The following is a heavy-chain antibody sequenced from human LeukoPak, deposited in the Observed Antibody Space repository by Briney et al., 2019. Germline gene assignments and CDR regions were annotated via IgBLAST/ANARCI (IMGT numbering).Heavy chain of an antibody. J-gene: IGHJ3*02. V-gene: IGHV1-69*05. Sequence: ASVKVSCKASGGTFSSYAISWVRQAPGQGLEWMGGIIPIFGTANYAQKFQGRVTITTDESTSTAYMELSSLRSEDTAVYYCAREGGYCSSTSCYTESAFDIWGQGTMVTVSS. CDR2: IIPIFGTA. CDR3: AREGGYCSSTSCYTESAFDI. CDR1: GGTFSSYA. D-gene: IGHD2-2*02.